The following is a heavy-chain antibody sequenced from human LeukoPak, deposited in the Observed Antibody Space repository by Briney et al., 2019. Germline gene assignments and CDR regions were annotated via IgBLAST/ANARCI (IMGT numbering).Heavy chain of an antibody. V-gene: IGHV3-23*01. J-gene: IGHJ4*02. CDR2: ISGSKT. CDR1: GFTISSDA. Sequence: GGSLRLSCAASGFTISSDALTWVRLGPGRRLEWVSAISGSKTYYAESVKGRFTISRDDSNNMLYLQMTSLRAEDTAVYYYVKRRSRNTGPFDYWGQGTLVTVSP. CDR3: VKRRSRNTGPFDY. D-gene: IGHD1/OR15-1a*01.